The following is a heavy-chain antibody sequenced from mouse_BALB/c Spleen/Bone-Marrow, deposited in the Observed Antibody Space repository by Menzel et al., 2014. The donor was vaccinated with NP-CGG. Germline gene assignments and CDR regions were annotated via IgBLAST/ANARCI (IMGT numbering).Heavy chain of an antibody. CDR3: ARRYDYAMDY. Sequence: QVQLQQSGAELARPGASVKMSCKASVYTFSSYTMHWVKQRPGQGLAWIGYINPSSGYTNYNQKFKDKDTLTADKSSSTAYMQLSSLTSEDSEDYYSARRYDYAMDYWGQGTSVTVSS. D-gene: IGHD2-14*01. CDR2: INPSSGYT. CDR1: VYTFSSYT. J-gene: IGHJ4*01. V-gene: IGHV1-4*01.